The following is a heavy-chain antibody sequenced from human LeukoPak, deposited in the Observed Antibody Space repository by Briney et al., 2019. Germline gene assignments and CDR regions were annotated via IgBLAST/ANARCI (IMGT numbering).Heavy chain of an antibody. D-gene: IGHD3-22*01. CDR2: IRYDGTYK. CDR1: GFTFSSYG. J-gene: IGHJ4*02. CDR3: ARGPMTSITMIVVIFEY. Sequence: GGSLRLSCAASGFTFSSYGIHWVRQAPGKGLEWVSFIRYDGTYKYYADSVKGRFTISRDNSKNTLYLQMNSLRAEDTAVYYCARGPMTSITMIVVIFEYWGQGTLVTVSS. V-gene: IGHV3-30*02.